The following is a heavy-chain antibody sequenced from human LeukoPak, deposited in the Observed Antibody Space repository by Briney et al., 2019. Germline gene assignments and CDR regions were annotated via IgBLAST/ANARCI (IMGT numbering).Heavy chain of an antibody. CDR2: IYSSGST. CDR1: GASISSDSYY. CDR3: ARGAGYCSSASCYTEGIDY. Sequence: SETRSLTCPVSGASISSDSYYWSWIRQPAGKGLEWLGRIYSSGSTSYSPSVKSRVTISVDTSKNQFSLKLSSVTAADTAVYYSARGAGYCSSASCYTEGIDYWGQGTLVTVSS. D-gene: IGHD2-2*02. V-gene: IGHV4-61*02. J-gene: IGHJ4*02.